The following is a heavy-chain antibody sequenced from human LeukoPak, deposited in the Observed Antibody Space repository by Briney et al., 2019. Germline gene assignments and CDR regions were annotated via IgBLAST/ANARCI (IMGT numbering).Heavy chain of an antibody. Sequence: ASVKVSCKASGYTFTGYYMHWVRQAPGQGLEWMGWINPNSGGTNYAQKFQGRVTMTRDTSISTAYMELSRLRSDDTAVYYCARDRASGYDLRLFGYWGQGTLVTVSS. J-gene: IGHJ4*02. CDR1: GYTFTGYY. CDR3: ARDRASGYDLRLFGY. V-gene: IGHV1-2*02. D-gene: IGHD5-12*01. CDR2: INPNSGGT.